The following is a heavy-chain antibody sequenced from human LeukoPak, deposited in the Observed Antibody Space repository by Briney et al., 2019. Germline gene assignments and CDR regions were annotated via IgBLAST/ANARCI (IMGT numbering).Heavy chain of an antibody. CDR3: ARDQSGEWELLSGWWFDP. Sequence: ASVKVSCKASGYTFTSYDINWVRQAPGQGLEWMGIINPSGGFTSYAQKLQGRVTVTRDMSTSTVYMELSNLRSEDTAVYYCARDQSGEWELLSGWWFDPWGQGTLVTVSS. D-gene: IGHD1-26*01. V-gene: IGHV1-46*01. CDR2: INPSGGFT. CDR1: GYTFTSYD. J-gene: IGHJ5*02.